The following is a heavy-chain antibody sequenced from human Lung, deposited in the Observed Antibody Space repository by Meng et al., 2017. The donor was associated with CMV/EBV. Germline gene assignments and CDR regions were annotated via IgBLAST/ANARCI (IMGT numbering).Heavy chain of an antibody. CDR3: ARACLSDNYYYGMDV. V-gene: IGHV3-48*04. CDR1: GFTFSTYS. J-gene: IGHJ6*02. D-gene: IGHD2-21*02. CDR2: ISSASSTI. Sequence: SCAASGFTFSTYSMSWVRQAPGKGLEWVSYISSASSTIYYADSVKGRFTISRDNANKSLFLQLNSLRAEDTALYYCARACLSDNYYYGMDVRGQGTXVNGAS.